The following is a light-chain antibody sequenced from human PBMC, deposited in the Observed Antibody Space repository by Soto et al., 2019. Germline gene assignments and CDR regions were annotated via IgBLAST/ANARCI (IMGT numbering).Light chain of an antibody. V-gene: IGLV2-18*01. J-gene: IGLJ1*01. Sequence: QSVLTQPPSVSGSPGQSVTISCTGTSSDVGSNDRVSWYQQPPGAAPKLMIYEVTNRPSGAPDRFSGSKSGNTASLTISGLQAEDEADYYCTLYTRSTTIVFGTGTKLTVL. CDR1: SSDVGSNDR. CDR2: EVT. CDR3: TLYTRSTTIV.